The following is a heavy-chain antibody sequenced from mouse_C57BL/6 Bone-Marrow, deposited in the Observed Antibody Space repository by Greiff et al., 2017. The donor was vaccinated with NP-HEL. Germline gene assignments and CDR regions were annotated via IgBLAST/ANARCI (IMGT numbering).Heavy chain of an antibody. V-gene: IGHV1-15*01. D-gene: IGHD1-1*01. J-gene: IGHJ3*01. Sequence: VHLVESGAELVRPGASVTLSCKASGYTFTDYEMHWVKQTPVHGLEWIGAIDPETGGTAYNQKFKGKAILTADKSSSTAYMELRSLTSEDSAVYYCTRPYGSSYQFAYWGQGTLVTVSA. CDR1: GYTFTDYE. CDR3: TRPYGSSYQFAY. CDR2: IDPETGGT.